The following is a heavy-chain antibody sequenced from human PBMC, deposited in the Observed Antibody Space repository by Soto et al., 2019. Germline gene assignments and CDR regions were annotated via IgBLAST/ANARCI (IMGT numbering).Heavy chain of an antibody. D-gene: IGHD2-2*01. CDR1: GFTFSSYW. V-gene: IGHV3-74*01. Sequence: GGSLRLSCAASGFTFSSYWMHWVRQAPGKGLVWVSRINSDGSGTTYADSVKGRFTISRDSAKNTLYLQMNSLRAEDSAVYYCASDCSSTSCLPFDYWGQGTLVTVSS. CDR3: ASDCSSTSCLPFDY. CDR2: INSDGSGT. J-gene: IGHJ4*02.